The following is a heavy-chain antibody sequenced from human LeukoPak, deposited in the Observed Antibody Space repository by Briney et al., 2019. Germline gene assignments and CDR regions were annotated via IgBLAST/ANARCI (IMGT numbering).Heavy chain of an antibody. CDR3: ARDLKMGYSSGRYSWGTGSSNDY. J-gene: IGHJ4*02. Sequence: ASVKVSCRASGYTFTGYSVHWVRQAPGKGLEWMGWISPNSGAKNYAQKLQGRVTMTTDTSTSTAYMELRSLRSDDTAVYYCARDLKMGYSSGRYSWGTGSSNDYWGQGTLVTVSS. CDR1: GYTFTGYS. CDR2: ISPNSGAK. V-gene: IGHV1-18*04. D-gene: IGHD6-19*01.